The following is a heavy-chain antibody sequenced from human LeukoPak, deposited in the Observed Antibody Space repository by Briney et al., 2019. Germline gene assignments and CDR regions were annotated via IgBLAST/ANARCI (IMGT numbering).Heavy chain of an antibody. CDR2: ISAYNGNT. Sequence: ASVKVSCKASGYTFSSYYMHWVRQAPGQGLEWMGWISAYNGNTNYAQKLQGRVTMTTDTSTSTAYMELSSLRSEDTAVYYCAKDDNYIRFSSWGQGTLVTVSS. CDR3: AKDDNYIRFSS. V-gene: IGHV1-18*04. D-gene: IGHD3-16*01. CDR1: GYTFSSYY. J-gene: IGHJ5*02.